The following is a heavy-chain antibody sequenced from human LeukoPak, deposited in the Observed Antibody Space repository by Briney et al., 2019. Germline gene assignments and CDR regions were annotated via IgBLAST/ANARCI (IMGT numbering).Heavy chain of an antibody. Sequence: QAGGYLRLSCAASGFTFTSYSMSWVRQDPGKGLEWVSGTSDRGDYTYYADSVKGRFTISRDSSKNTLFLQMNSLRAEDTALYFCARKAQYNGHYPLDYWGQGTLVTVSS. CDR1: GFTFTSYS. CDR3: ARKAQYNGHYPLDY. J-gene: IGHJ4*02. V-gene: IGHV3-23*01. CDR2: TSDRGDYT. D-gene: IGHD1-7*01.